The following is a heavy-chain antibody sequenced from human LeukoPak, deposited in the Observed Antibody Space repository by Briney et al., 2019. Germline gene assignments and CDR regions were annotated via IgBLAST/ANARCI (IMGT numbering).Heavy chain of an antibody. CDR1: GFSFTTYW. CDR3: ARALVGAATLPY. CDR2: IYPGDSDT. J-gene: IGHJ4*02. D-gene: IGHD1-26*01. Sequence: GESLQISCQGSGFSFTTYWIAWVRQVPGKGLEWMGVIYPGDSDTRYSPSFQGQVTLSADKSISAAYLQWSSLKASDTAIYYCARALVGAATLPYWGQGTLVTVSS. V-gene: IGHV5-51*01.